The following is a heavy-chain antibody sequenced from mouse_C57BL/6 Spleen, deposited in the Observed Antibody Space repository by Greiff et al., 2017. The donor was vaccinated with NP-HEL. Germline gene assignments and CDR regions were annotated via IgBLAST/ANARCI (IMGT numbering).Heavy chain of an antibody. J-gene: IGHJ4*01. D-gene: IGHD1-1*01. V-gene: IGHV5-16*01. Sequence: EVMLVESEGGLVQPGSSMKLSCTASGFTFSDYYMAWVRQVPEKGLEWVANINYDGSSTYYLDSLKSRFIISRDNAKNILYLQMSSLKSEDTATYYCAREVRGDAMDYWGQGTSVTVSS. CDR2: INYDGSST. CDR1: GFTFSDYY. CDR3: AREVRGDAMDY.